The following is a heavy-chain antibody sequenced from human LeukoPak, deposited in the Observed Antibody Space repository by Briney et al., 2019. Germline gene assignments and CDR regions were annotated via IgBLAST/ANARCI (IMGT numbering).Heavy chain of an antibody. CDR2: IKPDGSEI. Sequence: GGSLRLSCAASGFSFSRYWMSWVRQAPVRGLEWVANIKPDGSEIYYVDSVKGRFTISRDNAKNAVYLQMNSLRAEDTAVYYCAKVGSSSWYLFDYWGQGTLVTVSS. CDR1: GFSFSRYW. V-gene: IGHV3-7*03. D-gene: IGHD6-13*01. CDR3: AKVGSSSWYLFDY. J-gene: IGHJ4*02.